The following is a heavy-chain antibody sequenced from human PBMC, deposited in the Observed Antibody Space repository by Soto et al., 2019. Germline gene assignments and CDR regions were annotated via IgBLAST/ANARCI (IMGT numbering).Heavy chain of an antibody. CDR1: GYTFTSYG. V-gene: IGHV1-18*01. J-gene: IGHJ4*02. CDR2: ISAYHRNP. CDR3: AKEPPPPDY. Sequence: QVQLVQSGAEAKKPGASVKVSSKASGYTFTSYGISWMRQAPGQGLAWMGWISAYHRNPNYAQKQQGRTTTTAHTSTSTAYRELRGLRSDATAVYYCAKEPPPPDYWGQGTLVTVSS.